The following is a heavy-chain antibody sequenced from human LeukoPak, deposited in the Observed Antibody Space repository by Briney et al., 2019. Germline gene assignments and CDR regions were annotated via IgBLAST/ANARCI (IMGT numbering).Heavy chain of an antibody. CDR2: IYPGDSDT. CDR1: GYSFTSYW. V-gene: IGHV5-51*01. J-gene: IGHJ4*02. D-gene: IGHD4-11*01. Sequence: GESLKISCKGSGYSFTSYWIGWVRQMPGKGLEWMGIIYPGDSDTRYSPSFQGQVTISADKSISTAYLQWSSLKASDTAMYYCARQDLTVTTVNYFDYWGQGTLVTVSS. CDR3: ARQDLTVTTVNYFDY.